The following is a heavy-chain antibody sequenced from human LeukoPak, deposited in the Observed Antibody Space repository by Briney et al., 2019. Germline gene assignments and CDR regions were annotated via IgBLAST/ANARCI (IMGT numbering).Heavy chain of an antibody. CDR1: GFTFSNAW. V-gene: IGHV3-15*01. CDR3: ALGGDYFDY. CDR2: IKSKTDGGTT. D-gene: IGHD3-16*01. J-gene: IGHJ4*02. Sequence: GGSLRLSCAASGFTFSNAWMSWVRQAPGKGLEWVGRIKSKTDGGTTDYTAPVKGRITISRDDSKNTLDRRMTSLKTEDTAVYYCALGGDYFDYWGQGTLVTVSS.